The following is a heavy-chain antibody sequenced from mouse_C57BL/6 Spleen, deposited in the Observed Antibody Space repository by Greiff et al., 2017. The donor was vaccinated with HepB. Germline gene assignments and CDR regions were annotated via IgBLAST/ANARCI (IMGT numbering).Heavy chain of an antibody. V-gene: IGHV1-54*01. CDR1: GYAFTNYL. J-gene: IGHJ4*01. CDR2: INPGSGGT. Sequence: VKLMESGAELVRPGTSVKVSCKASGYAFTNYLIEWVKQRPGQGLEWIGVINPGSGGTNYNEKFKGKATLTADKSSSTAYMQLSSLTSEDSAVYFCARQPPYYYGSSYYAMDYWGQGTSVTVSS. CDR3: ARQPPYYYGSSYYAMDY. D-gene: IGHD1-1*01.